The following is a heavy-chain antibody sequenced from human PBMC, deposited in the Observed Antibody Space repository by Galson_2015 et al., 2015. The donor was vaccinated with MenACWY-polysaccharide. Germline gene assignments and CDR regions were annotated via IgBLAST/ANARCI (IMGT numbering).Heavy chain of an antibody. J-gene: IGHJ4*02. CDR1: GFTFSSYS. CDR2: ISSGGTI. CDR3: ARVLKGLVGATPDY. Sequence: SLRLSCAASGFTFSSYSMNWVRQAPGKGLEWVSYISSGGTIYYADSVKGRFTISRANAKHSLYLQMNSLRDDDTAVYYCARVLKGLVGATPDYWGQGTLVTVSS. V-gene: IGHV3-48*02. D-gene: IGHD1-26*01.